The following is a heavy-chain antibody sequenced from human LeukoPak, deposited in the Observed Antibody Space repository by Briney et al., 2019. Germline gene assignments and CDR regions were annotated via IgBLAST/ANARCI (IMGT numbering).Heavy chain of an antibody. D-gene: IGHD3-22*01. J-gene: IGHJ4*02. CDR1: GFTFSDYA. CDR3: AKDSYDSSGSRYDY. V-gene: IGHV3-23*01. Sequence: GGSLRLSCAASGFTFSDYAMSWVRRAPGKGLEWVSAISDRGDRTWDADSVKGRVTISRDNYKNTLFLQMNSLRAEDTAIYYCAKDSYDSSGSRYDYWGQGTLVTVSS. CDR2: ISDRGDRT.